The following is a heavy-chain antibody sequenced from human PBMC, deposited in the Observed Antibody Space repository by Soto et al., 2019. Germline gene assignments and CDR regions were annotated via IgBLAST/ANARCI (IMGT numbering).Heavy chain of an antibody. CDR1: GYTFFTYD. Sequence: QAHLVQSGVEVKTPGASVKVSCQASGYTFFTYDISWVRQAPGQGLEWMGWISTYSGDTKYAQKFQGRVTMTTDTSTTTAYLELTSLRSDDTAVYYCARHHGPTTSENWFDPWGQGTLVTVSS. CDR3: ARHHGPTTSENWFDP. CDR2: ISTYSGDT. V-gene: IGHV1-18*01. J-gene: IGHJ5*02. D-gene: IGHD5-12*01.